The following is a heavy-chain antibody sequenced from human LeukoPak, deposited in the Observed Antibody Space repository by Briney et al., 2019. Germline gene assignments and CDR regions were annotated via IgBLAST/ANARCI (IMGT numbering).Heavy chain of an antibody. D-gene: IGHD6-13*01. CDR1: GYTFTSYY. CDR3: ARGDSSSWYYFDY. Sequence: EASVKVSCKASGYTFTSYYMHWVRQAPGQGLEWMGIINPSGGSTSYAQKFQGRVTMTTDTSTSTAYMELRSLRSDGTAVYYCARGDSSSWYYFDYWGQGTLVTVSS. CDR2: INPSGGST. V-gene: IGHV1-46*01. J-gene: IGHJ4*02.